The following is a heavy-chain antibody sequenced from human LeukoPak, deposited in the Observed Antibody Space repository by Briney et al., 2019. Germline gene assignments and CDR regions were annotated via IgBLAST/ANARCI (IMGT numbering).Heavy chain of an antibody. D-gene: IGHD3-10*02. V-gene: IGHV3-43*01. CDR3: AKELDTMFFDY. CDR2: AGWAGGTT. Sequence: PGGSPRLSCATSGFTFDRYTIHWVRQAPGKGLEWVSLAGWAGGTTFYSDSVRGRFTISRDSGRKSVYLQMNSLTTDDTAFYFCAKELDTMFFDYWGQGALVTVPS. CDR1: GFTFDRYT. J-gene: IGHJ4*02.